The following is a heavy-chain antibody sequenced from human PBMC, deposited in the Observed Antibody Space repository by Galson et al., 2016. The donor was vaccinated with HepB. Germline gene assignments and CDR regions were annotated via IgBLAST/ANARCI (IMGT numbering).Heavy chain of an antibody. J-gene: IGHJ6*04. CDR1: GFSFRSYA. Sequence: SLRLSCAASGFSFRSYAMHWVRQAPGKGLEWVGLTSYDGGIKFYADSVRGRFTISRDNSKNTLYVQMNSLRPEDTAVYYCAIDIHPGTMPPYFYGLDVWGKGTTVTVSS. CDR2: TSYDGGIK. CDR3: AIDIHPGTMPPYFYGLDV. V-gene: IGHV3-30*14. D-gene: IGHD3-10*01.